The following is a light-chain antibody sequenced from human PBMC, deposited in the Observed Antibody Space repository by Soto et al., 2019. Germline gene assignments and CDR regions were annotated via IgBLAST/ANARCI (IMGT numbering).Light chain of an antibody. V-gene: IGLV7-43*01. CDR3: LLFYDYGQV. CDR2: STN. CDR1: TGAVTSGYD. Sequence: QTVVTQDPSLTVSPGGTVTLTCASSTGAVTSGYDPNWFQQKPGQAPRALIYSTNNRHSWTPARFSGSLLGGKAALTLSGVQPEDEAEYYCLLFYDYGQVFGGGTKLTVL. J-gene: IGLJ2*01.